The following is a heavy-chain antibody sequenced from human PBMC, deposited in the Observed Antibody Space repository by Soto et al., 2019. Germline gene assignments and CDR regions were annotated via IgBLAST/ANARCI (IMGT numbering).Heavy chain of an antibody. J-gene: IGHJ3*02. CDR1: GYTFTGYY. Sequence: ASVKVSCKASGYTFTGYYMHWVRQAPGQGLEWMGWINPNSGGSTSYAQKFQGRVTMTRDTSTSTVYMELSSLRSEDTAVYYCASGTMMVVGGAFDIWGQGTMVTVSS. D-gene: IGHD3-22*01. V-gene: IGHV1-46*03. CDR3: ASGTMMVVGGAFDI. CDR2: INPNSGGST.